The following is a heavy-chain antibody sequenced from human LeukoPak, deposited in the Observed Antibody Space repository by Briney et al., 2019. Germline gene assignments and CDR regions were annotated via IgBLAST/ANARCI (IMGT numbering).Heavy chain of an antibody. CDR3: ARGSSSSSSYYYYYYMDV. V-gene: IGHV1-69*05. CDR1: GGTFSSYA. Sequence: GASVKVSCKASGGTFSSYAISWVRQAPGQGLEWMGGIIPIFGTANYAQKFQGRVTITTDESTSTAYMELSGLRSEDTAVYYCARGSSSSSSYYYYYYMDVWGKGTTVTVSS. CDR2: IIPIFGTA. D-gene: IGHD6-6*01. J-gene: IGHJ6*03.